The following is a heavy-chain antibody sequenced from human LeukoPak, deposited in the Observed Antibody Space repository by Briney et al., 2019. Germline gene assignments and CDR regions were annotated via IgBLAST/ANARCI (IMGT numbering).Heavy chain of an antibody. V-gene: IGHV3-48*01. CDR3: ARDVYYGSGSPRLDY. D-gene: IGHD3-10*01. CDR2: MSRSGDII. Sequence: GGSLRLSCAASGFTSSDYNMNWVRQVPGKGLESVSYMSRSGDIIYYADSVKGRFTISRDNAKNSLYLQMNSLRAEDTAVYYCARDVYYGSGSPRLDYWGQGTLVTVSS. CDR1: GFTSSDYN. J-gene: IGHJ4*02.